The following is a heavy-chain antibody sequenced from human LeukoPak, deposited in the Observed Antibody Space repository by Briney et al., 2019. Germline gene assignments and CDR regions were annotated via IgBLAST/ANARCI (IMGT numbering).Heavy chain of an antibody. CDR2: IFRSGET. J-gene: IGHJ5*02. CDR3: AILGFTYGEAWLNP. V-gene: IGHV4-4*07. D-gene: IGHD2-8*01. Sequence: SETLSLTCTVSGGSISSYYWNWLRQPAGKGLEWIGRIFRSGETRYNPSLQSRVPVSLDTAKNQFSLNLTSVTAADTAVYYCAILGFTYGEAWLNPWGQGIPVTVSS. CDR1: GGSISSYY.